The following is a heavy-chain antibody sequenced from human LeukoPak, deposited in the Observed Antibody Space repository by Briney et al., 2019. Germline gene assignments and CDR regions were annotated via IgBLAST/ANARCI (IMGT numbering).Heavy chain of an antibody. D-gene: IGHD3-10*01. CDR3: ARHLSGKTDY. V-gene: IGHV4-39*01. Sequence: SETLSLTCTVSGGSISISHPYWGWIRQPPGKGLAWIGSILYSGVTYYNPSLESRLTISVDPSKTQLSLKMTSVTATDTAVYFCARHLSGKTDYWGQGALITVSS. CDR2: ILYSGVT. CDR1: GGSISISHPY. J-gene: IGHJ4*02.